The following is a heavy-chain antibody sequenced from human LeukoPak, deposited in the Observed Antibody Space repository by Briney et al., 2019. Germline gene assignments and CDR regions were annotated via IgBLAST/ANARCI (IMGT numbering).Heavy chain of an antibody. Sequence: GGSLRLSCAASGFTFSDYSMNWVRQGPGKGLDWVSIISRSGDDIHYADSIEGRFTISRDNAKTSLYLQMDSLRAEGTAVYYCARSFGSGTYGFLDYWGRGTLVTVSS. J-gene: IGHJ4*02. D-gene: IGHD3-10*01. CDR1: GFTFSDYS. CDR3: ARSFGSGTYGFLDY. CDR2: ISRSGDDI. V-gene: IGHV3-21*01.